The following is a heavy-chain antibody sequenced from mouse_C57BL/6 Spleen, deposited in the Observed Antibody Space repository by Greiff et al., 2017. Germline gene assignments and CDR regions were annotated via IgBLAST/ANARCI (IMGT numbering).Heavy chain of an antibody. D-gene: IGHD2-4*01. J-gene: IGHJ3*01. CDR2: IHPNSGST. CDR3: ARENGDDYDWFAY. Sequence: VQLQQSGAELVKPGASVKLSCKASGYTFTSYWMHWVKQRPGQGLEWIGMIHPNSGSTNYNEKFKSKATLTVDKSSSTAYMQLSSLTSEDSAVYYCARENGDDYDWFAYWGQGTLVTVSA. V-gene: IGHV1-64*01. CDR1: GYTFTSYW.